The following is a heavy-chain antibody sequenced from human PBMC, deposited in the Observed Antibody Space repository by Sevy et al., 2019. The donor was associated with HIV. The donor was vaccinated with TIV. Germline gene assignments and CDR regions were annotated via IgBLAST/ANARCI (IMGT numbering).Heavy chain of an antibody. V-gene: IGHV3-23*01. CDR2: HSGSGSKT. CDR1: GFTFSNYA. CDR3: AEDGGYDSFDI. Sequence: GGSLRLSCAASGFTFSNYAMSWVRQAPGKGLEWVSAHSGSGSKTYYSDSVKGRFTFSRDGAKNTLYLQMNSLRAEDTAVYYCAEDGGYDSFDIWGQGTMVTVSS. D-gene: IGHD3-22*01. J-gene: IGHJ3*02.